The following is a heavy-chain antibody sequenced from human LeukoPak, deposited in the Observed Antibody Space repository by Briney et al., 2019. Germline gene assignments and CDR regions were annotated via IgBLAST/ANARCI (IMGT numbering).Heavy chain of an antibody. Sequence: GASVKVSCKASGGTFSSYAISWVRQAPGQGLEWMGGIIPIFGTANYAQKFQGRVTITADESTSTAYMELSSLRSEDTAVYYCVRDFYGSGSYYNDYYYYMDVWGKGTTVTISS. V-gene: IGHV1-69*13. J-gene: IGHJ6*03. CDR2: IIPIFGTA. D-gene: IGHD3-10*01. CDR3: VRDFYGSGSYYNDYYYYMDV. CDR1: GGTFSSYA.